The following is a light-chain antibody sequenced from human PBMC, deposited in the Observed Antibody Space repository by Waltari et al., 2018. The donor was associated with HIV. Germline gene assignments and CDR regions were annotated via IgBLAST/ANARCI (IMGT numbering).Light chain of an antibody. CDR1: QNVTSN. V-gene: IGKV3-15*01. CDR3: QQYNNWPPIT. Sequence: EIVMTQSPVTLSVSPGERATLSCRASQNVTSNLAWYQQKPGQAPRLLIYGASTRATDIPARFSGRGSGTDFTLTINSLQSEDFAVFYCQQYNNWPPITFGQGTRLEIK. CDR2: GAS. J-gene: IGKJ5*01.